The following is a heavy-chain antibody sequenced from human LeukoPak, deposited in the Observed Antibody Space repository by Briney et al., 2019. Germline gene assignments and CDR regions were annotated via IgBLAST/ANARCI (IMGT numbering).Heavy chain of an antibody. CDR2: ISGSGGST. D-gene: IGHD3-3*01. V-gene: IGHV3-23*01. Sequence: GGSLRLSCAASGFTFSSYAMSWVRQAPGKGLEWVSAISGSGGSTYYADSVKGRFTISRDNSKNTLYLQMNSLRAEDTAVYYCAKDRSTIFGVVIPFDYWGQGTLVTVSS. CDR3: AKDRSTIFGVVIPFDY. J-gene: IGHJ4*02. CDR1: GFTFSSYA.